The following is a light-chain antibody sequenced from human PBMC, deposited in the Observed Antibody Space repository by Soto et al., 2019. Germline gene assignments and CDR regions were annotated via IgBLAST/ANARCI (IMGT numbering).Light chain of an antibody. CDR2: DAF. J-gene: IGKJ4*01. CDR3: QQYDSYSYSPLT. Sequence: DIQMTQSPSSLSASVGDRVTITCRASQSIGSWLAWYQQKPGKAPNVLIFDAFTLASGVPSRFSGSRSGTEFTLTINSLQPDDSGTYYCQQYDSYSYSPLTFGGGTKVEIK. CDR1: QSIGSW. V-gene: IGKV1-5*01.